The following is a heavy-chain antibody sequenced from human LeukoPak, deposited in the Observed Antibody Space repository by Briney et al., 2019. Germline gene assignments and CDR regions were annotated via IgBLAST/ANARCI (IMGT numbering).Heavy chain of an antibody. CDR2: IYYSGST. CDR3: ARARTPSGYYYYYMDV. CDR1: GGSISSGDYY. V-gene: IGHV4-30-4*01. J-gene: IGHJ6*03. Sequence: SETLSLTCTVSGGSISSGDYYWSWIRQPPGKGLEWIGYIYYSGSTNYNPSLKSRVTISVDTSKNQFSLKLSSVTAADTAVYYCARARTPSGYYYYYMDVWGKGTTVTVSS.